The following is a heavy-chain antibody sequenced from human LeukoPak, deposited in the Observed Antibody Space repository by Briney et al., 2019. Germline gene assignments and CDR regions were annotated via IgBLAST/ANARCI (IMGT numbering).Heavy chain of an antibody. CDR2: INTNTGNP. J-gene: IGHJ6*03. CDR1: GYTFTSYA. D-gene: IGHD1-26*01. V-gene: IGHV7-4-1*02. CDR3: AREGQWELLGYYYYMDV. Sequence: ASVKVSCKASGYTFTSYAMNWVRQAPGQGLEWMGWINTNTGNPTYAQGFTGRFVFSLDTSVSTAYLQISSLKAEDTAVYYCAREGQWELLGYYYYMDVWGKGTTVTVSS.